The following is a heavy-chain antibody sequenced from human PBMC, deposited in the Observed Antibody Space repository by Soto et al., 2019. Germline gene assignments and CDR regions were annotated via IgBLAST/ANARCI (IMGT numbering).Heavy chain of an antibody. J-gene: IGHJ6*02. V-gene: IGHV3-74*01. CDR2: INSDGSST. Sequence: GSLRLSCAASGFTVSSNYMSWVRQAPGKGLVWVSHINSDGSSTNYADFVKGRFTIARDNAKNTVYLQMNSLRAEDTAVYYCARDRSYSLDVWGQGTTVTVSS. CDR3: ARDRSYSLDV. CDR1: GFTVSSNY.